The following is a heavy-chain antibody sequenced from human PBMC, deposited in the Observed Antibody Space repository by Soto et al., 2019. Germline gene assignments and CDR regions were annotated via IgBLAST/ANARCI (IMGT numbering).Heavy chain of an antibody. J-gene: IGHJ6*02. D-gene: IGHD1-26*01. V-gene: IGHV1-18*01. CDR1: GYTFTSYG. CDR2: ISAYNGNT. Sequence: ASVKVSCKASGYTFTSYGISWVRQAPGQGLEWMGWISAYNGNTNYAQKLQGRVTMTTDTSTSTAYMELRSLRSDDTAVYYCAREGQWELLVYYYYGLDVWGQGTTVTVAS. CDR3: AREGQWELLVYYYYGLDV.